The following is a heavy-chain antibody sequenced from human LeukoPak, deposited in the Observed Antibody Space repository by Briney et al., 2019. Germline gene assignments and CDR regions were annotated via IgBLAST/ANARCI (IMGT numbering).Heavy chain of an antibody. J-gene: IGHJ6*03. D-gene: IGHD1-26*01. V-gene: IGHV3-30*02. CDR2: IRYDGSNK. CDR3: AKGRGWEASYYYYYMDV. Sequence: GGSLRLSCAASGFTFNNYWMSWVRQAPGKGLEWVAFIRYDGSNKYYTDSVKGRFTISRDNSKNTLYLQMNSLRAEDTAVYYCAKGRGWEASYYYYYMDVWGKGTTVTISS. CDR1: GFTFNNYW.